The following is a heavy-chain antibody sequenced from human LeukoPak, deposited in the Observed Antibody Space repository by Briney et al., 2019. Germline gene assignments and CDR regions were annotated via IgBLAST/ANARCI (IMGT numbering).Heavy chain of an antibody. CDR2: IYYSGST. Sequence: PSETLSLTCTVSGGSISSYYWSWIRHPPGKGLEWIGYIYYSGSTNYNPSLKSRVTISVDTSKHQFSLELSSVTAADTAVYYCARQVAGRGWFDPWGQGTLVTVSS. V-gene: IGHV4-59*08. CDR3: ARQVAGRGWFDP. D-gene: IGHD2-15*01. J-gene: IGHJ5*02. CDR1: GGSISSYY.